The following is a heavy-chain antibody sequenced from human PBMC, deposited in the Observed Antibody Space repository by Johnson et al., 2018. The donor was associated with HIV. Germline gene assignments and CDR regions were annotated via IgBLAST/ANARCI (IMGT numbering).Heavy chain of an antibody. J-gene: IGHJ3*02. Sequence: QVQLVESGGGVVQPGRSLRLSCAASGFTFSSYGMHWVRQAPGKGLEWVAVIWYDGSNKYYADSVKGRFPISRDNSKNTLYLQMNSLRAEDTAVYYCARESELLSSSDAFDIWGQGTMVTVSS. CDR3: ARESELLSSSDAFDI. CDR2: IWYDGSNK. V-gene: IGHV3-30*19. D-gene: IGHD6-6*01. CDR1: GFTFSSYG.